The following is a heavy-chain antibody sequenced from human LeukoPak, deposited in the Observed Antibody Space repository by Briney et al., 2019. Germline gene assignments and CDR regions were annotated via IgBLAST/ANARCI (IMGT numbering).Heavy chain of an antibody. J-gene: IGHJ4*02. CDR1: GFTFSSYW. V-gene: IGHV3-7*01. D-gene: IGHD3-9*01. Sequence: GGSLRLSCTASGFTFSSYWMSWVRQAPGKGLEWVANIKHDGYEKYYADSVSGRLTISRDNAKNSLYLQMNSLRAEDTAVYYCARARGRYDILTGPSPQDYWGQGTLVTVSS. CDR2: IKHDGYEK. CDR3: ARARGRYDILTGPSPQDY.